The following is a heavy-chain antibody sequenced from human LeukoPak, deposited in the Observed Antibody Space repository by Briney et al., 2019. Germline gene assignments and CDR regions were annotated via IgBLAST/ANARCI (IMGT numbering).Heavy chain of an antibody. V-gene: IGHV3-30*04. Sequence: GRSLRLSCAASGFTFSTYAMHWVRQAPGKGLDWVTIISNDGSNKYYADSVKGRFTISRDNSKNTLYLQVNSLRAEDTAVYYCARGFYPTPEGYCGSTTCYGDYLDYWGQGILVTVSS. CDR3: ARGFYPTPEGYCGSTTCYGDYLDY. J-gene: IGHJ4*02. D-gene: IGHD2-2*01. CDR1: GFTFSTYA. CDR2: ISNDGSNK.